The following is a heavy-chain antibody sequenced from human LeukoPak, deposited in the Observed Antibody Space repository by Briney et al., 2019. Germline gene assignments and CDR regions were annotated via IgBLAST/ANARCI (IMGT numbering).Heavy chain of an antibody. Sequence: GPSVNLSCKASVGTFSSYAISWVRQAPGQGLECMGGIFPIFGTANYAQKFQGRFTIHTDESKSTAYMELSSLRSEDTALYYCARAREMATISDYYYFYMDVWGKETTVTVSS. J-gene: IGHJ6*03. CDR1: VGTFSSYA. CDR3: ARAREMATISDYYYFYMDV. CDR2: IFPIFGTA. V-gene: IGHV1-69*05. D-gene: IGHD5-24*01.